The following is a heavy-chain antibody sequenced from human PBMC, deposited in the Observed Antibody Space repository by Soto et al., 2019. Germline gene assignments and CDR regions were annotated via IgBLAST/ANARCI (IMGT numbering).Heavy chain of an antibody. CDR2: IIPIFGTA. V-gene: IGHV1-69*06. CDR3: ARDGANWGNFDY. CDR1: GGTFSRYA. D-gene: IGHD7-27*01. Sequence: ASVKVSCKASGGTFSRYAISWVRQAPGQGLEWMGGIIPIFGTANYAQKFQGRVTITADKSTSTAYMELSSLRSEDTAVYYCARDGANWGNFDYWGQGTLVTVSS. J-gene: IGHJ4*02.